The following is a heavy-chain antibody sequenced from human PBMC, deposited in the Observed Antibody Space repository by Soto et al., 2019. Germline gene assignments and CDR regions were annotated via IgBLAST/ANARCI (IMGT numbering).Heavy chain of an antibody. CDR1: GYTFTNYA. V-gene: IGHV1-3*01. Sequence: EASVKVSCKASGYTFTNYAIHWVRQAPGQGLEWMGWINAGNGNTKYSQKFQGRVTITRDTSATTAYMELSSLRSEETAVYYCARGYCSSTSCSAYGMDVWGQGTTVTVSS. D-gene: IGHD2-2*01. CDR2: INAGNGNT. CDR3: ARGYCSSTSCSAYGMDV. J-gene: IGHJ6*02.